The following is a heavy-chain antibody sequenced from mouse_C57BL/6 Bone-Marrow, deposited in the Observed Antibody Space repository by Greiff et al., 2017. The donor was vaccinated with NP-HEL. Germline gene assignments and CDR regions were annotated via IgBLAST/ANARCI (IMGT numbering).Heavy chain of an antibody. CDR3: ARDDRYYEAMDY. CDR2: SRNKANDYTT. D-gene: IGHD2-14*01. V-gene: IGHV7-1*01. Sequence: EVHQVESGGGLVQSGRSLRLSCATSGFTFSDFYMEWVRQAPGKGLEWIAASRNKANDYTTEYSASVKGRFIVSRDTSQSILYLQMNALRAEDTAIYYCARDDRYYEAMDYWGQGTSVTVSS. CDR1: GFTFSDFY. J-gene: IGHJ4*01.